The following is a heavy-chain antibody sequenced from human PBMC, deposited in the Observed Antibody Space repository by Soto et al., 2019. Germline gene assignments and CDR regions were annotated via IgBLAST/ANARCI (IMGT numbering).Heavy chain of an antibody. Sequence: QVQLVESGGGVVRPGRSLRLSCAASGFTFSSYGMHWVRQAPGKGLEWVAVIWYDGSNKYYADSEKGRFTISRDNSKNTLYLQMNSLRAEDTAVYYCARDLEEQMVLAPAGHWGQGTLVTVSS. J-gene: IGHJ4*02. V-gene: IGHV3-33*01. D-gene: IGHD6-13*01. CDR1: GFTFSSYG. CDR3: ARDLEEQMVLAPAGH. CDR2: IWYDGSNK.